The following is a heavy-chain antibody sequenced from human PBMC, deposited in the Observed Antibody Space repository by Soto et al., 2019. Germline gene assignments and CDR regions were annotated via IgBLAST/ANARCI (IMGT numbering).Heavy chain of an antibody. D-gene: IGHD3-10*01. CDR3: ARGPWMPQPSGKLDY. CDR2: INPSGGST. J-gene: IGHJ4*02. Sequence: ASVKVSCKASGYTFASYYMHWVRQAPGQGLEWMGIINPSGGSTSYAQKFQGRVTMTRDTSTSTVYMELSSLRSEDTAVYYCARGPWMPQPSGKLDYWGQGTLVTVSS. V-gene: IGHV1-46*01. CDR1: GYTFASYY.